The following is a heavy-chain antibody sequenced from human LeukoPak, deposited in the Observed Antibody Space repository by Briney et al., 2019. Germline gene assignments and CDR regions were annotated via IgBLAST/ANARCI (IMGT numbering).Heavy chain of an antibody. J-gene: IGHJ5*02. CDR1: GYTFNSYG. CDR2: ISTYNGHT. Sequence: ASVKVSCKASGYTFNSYGISWVRQAPGQGLVWMGWISTYNGHTNYAQKLQGRVTMTTDTSTSTVYMGLRSLRSDDTAVYYCARLVPQKWELPGKWFDPWGQGTLVTVSS. V-gene: IGHV1-18*01. CDR3: ARLVPQKWELPGKWFDP. D-gene: IGHD1-26*01.